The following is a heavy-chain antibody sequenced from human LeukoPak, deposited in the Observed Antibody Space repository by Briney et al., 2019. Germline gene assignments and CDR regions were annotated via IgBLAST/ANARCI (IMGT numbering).Heavy chain of an antibody. D-gene: IGHD3-16*02. J-gene: IGHJ5*02. CDR3: ARNRDYDYVWGSYRYHWFDP. CDR1: GYTFTGYY. Sequence: ASVKVSCKASGYTFTGYYMHWVRQAPGQGLEWMGWINPNSGGTNYAQKFQGRVTMTRDTSISTAYMELSRLRSDDTAVYYCARNRDYDYVWGSYRYHWFDPWGQGTLVTVSS. V-gene: IGHV1-2*02. CDR2: INPNSGGT.